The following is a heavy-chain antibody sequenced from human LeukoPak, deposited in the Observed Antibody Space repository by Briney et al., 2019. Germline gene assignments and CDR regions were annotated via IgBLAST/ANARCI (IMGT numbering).Heavy chain of an antibody. J-gene: IGHJ4*02. D-gene: IGHD2/OR15-2a*01. CDR2: IWPGDSDT. CDR3: ARAGYSNRWDGVDY. CDR1: GYRFSNYW. V-gene: IGHV5-51*01. Sequence: GESLKISCKGSGYRFSNYWIGWVRQMPGKGLGWMGIIWPGDSDTRYNPSFQGQVTISVDKSINTAYLQWSSLKASDSAMYYCARAGYSNRWDGVDYWGQGTLVTVSS.